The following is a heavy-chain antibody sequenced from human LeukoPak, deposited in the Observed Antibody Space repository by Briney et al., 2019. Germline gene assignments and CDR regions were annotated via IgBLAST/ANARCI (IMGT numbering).Heavy chain of an antibody. V-gene: IGHV3-64*01. J-gene: IGHJ6*02. CDR2: ISSNGGST. Sequence: TGGSLRLSCAASGFTFSSYAMHWVRQAPGKGLEYVSAISSNGGSTYYANSVKGRFTISRDNSKNTLYLQMGSLRAEDMAVYYCARSPLMVPAAMGLDAWGQGTTVTVSS. D-gene: IGHD2-2*01. CDR3: ARSPLMVPAAMGLDA. CDR1: GFTFSSYA.